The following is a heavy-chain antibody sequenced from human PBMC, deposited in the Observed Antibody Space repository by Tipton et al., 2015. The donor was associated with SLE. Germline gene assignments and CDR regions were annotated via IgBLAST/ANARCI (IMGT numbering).Heavy chain of an antibody. J-gene: IGHJ4*02. CDR1: GYTFTSSF. V-gene: IGHV1-46*01. CDR2: INPAGGTT. D-gene: IGHD3-16*01. CDR3: ARGGAFDY. Sequence: QLVQSGAEVKKPGASVKVSCKASGYTFTSSFIHWVRQAPGQGLEWMGIINPAGGTTIYAQKFQGRVTVTSDTSTSTVYMDLSSLRSGDTAVYYCARGGAFDYWGQGTLVTVSS.